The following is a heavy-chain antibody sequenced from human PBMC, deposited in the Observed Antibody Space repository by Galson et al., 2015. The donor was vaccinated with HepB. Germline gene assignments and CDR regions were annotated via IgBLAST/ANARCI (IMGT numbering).Heavy chain of an antibody. V-gene: IGHV1-8*01. J-gene: IGHJ6*02. CDR3: ARHRWVDYYYYYGMDV. Sequence: SVKVSCKASGYTLTSYDINWVRQATGQGLEWIGWMNPNSGNTGYAQKFQGRVTMTRDTSISTAYMELSSLRSEDTAVYFCARHRWVDYYYYYGMDVWGQGTTVTVSS. CDR2: MNPNSGNT. D-gene: IGHD5-24*01. CDR1: GYTLTSYD.